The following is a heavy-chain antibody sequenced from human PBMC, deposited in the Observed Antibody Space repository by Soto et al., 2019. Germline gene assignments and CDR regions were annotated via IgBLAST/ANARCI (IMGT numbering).Heavy chain of an antibody. CDR1: GCSFRLYW. Sequence: WGALRLSCPPSGCSFRLYWMHSVCEAPGKGLEWCALISFDGVEEYSADSVRGRFTSSRDTSMNTLFLKMNNLGAVDTAVYYCATPSGAYGSSVYLPSWGQGSLVTVSS. CDR3: ATPSGAYGSSVYLPS. V-gene: IGHV3-30*03. J-gene: IGHJ4*02. CDR2: ISFDGVEE. D-gene: IGHD6-13*01.